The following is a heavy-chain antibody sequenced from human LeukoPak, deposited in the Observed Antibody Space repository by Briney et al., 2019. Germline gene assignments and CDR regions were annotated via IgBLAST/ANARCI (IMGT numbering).Heavy chain of an antibody. CDR2: IYPGDSDI. J-gene: IGHJ4*02. CDR1: GYTFNTYW. CDR3: ARFEVNHEDSSSFYYFDH. V-gene: IGHV5-51*01. D-gene: IGHD3-22*01. Sequence: GESLKISCKGSGYTFNTYWVGWVRQMPGKGLEWIGIIYPGDSDIRYSPSFRGQVTISADKSSSTAYLQWSSLKASDSAMYYCARFEVNHEDSSSFYYFDHWGQGTLVTVSS.